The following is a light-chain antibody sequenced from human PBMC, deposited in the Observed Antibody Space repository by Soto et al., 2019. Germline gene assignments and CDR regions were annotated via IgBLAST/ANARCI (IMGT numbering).Light chain of an antibody. CDR1: RSVSSY. CDR2: AAS. V-gene: IGKV1-39*01. Sequence: DIQMSQSPSSLCASVGHRVTISCRASRSVSSYLNWYQQKPWKVPKLLIYAASSLQSGVPSRFSVSGSGTDFILTISRLKHEDFATYYCQQSYTTTWTLCQGTKVDIK. CDR3: QQSYTTTWT. J-gene: IGKJ1*01.